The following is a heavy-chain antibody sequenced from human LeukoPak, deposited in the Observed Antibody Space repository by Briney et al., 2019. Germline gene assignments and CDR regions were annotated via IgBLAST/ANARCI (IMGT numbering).Heavy chain of an antibody. CDR3: AGGSWFDP. CDR2: IYYSGSA. V-gene: IGHV4-59*01. Sequence: PSETLSLTCTVSGGSISSYYWSWIRQPPGKGLEWIGYIYYSGSAIYNPSLKSRVTISVDTSKNQFSLKLSSVTAADTAVYYCAGGSWFDPWGQGTLVTVSS. CDR1: GGSISSYY. D-gene: IGHD2-15*01. J-gene: IGHJ5*02.